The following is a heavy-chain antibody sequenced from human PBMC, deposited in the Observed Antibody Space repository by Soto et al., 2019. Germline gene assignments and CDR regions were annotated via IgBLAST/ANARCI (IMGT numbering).Heavy chain of an antibody. CDR1: GDSVSSNSAA. D-gene: IGHD1-26*01. CDR3: AKKYLGTYPFDY. V-gene: IGHV6-1*01. CDR2: TYYRSKWYN. Sequence: SQTLSLTCAISGDSVSSNSAACDWIKQSPSRGLEWLGRTYYRSKWYNDYAVSVKSRITINPDTSKNQFSLQLNFVTPEDTAVYYCAKKYLGTYPFDYWGQGTLVTVSS. J-gene: IGHJ4*02.